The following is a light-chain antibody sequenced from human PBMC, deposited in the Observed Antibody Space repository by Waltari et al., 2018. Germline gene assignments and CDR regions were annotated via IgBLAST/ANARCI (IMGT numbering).Light chain of an antibody. V-gene: IGKV2D-29*01. CDR3: MQSLHRPLT. Sequence: DIVMTQTPLSLSVTPGQPASISCKSSQSLLDSGGKTYMYWYLQKSGQPPQILIYEVYNRFSGVPDRFSGSGSGTDVTLKISRVEADDVGIYYCMQSLHRPLTYGGGTRVEI. CDR1: QSLLDSGGKTY. CDR2: EVY. J-gene: IGKJ4*01.